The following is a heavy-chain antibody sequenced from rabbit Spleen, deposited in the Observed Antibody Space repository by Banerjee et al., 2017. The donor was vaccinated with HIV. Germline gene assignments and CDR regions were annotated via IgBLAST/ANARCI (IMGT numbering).Heavy chain of an antibody. CDR3: VRGSYYTYGYAGYAYAPSAFDP. CDR1: GFTISSYG. D-gene: IGHD6-1*01. Sequence: EQLVESGGGLVQPGGSLKLSCKASGFTISSYGVSWVRQAPGKGLEWIGLIDPVFGSPYYATCVNGRFTISSHNAQNTLYLQLSTLTAADTATYFCVRGSYYTYGYAGYAYAPSAFDPWGPGTLVTVS. J-gene: IGHJ2*01. CDR2: IDPVFGSP. V-gene: IGHV1S21*01.